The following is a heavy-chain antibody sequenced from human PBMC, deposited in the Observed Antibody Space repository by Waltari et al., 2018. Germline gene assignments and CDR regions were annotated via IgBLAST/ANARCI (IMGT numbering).Heavy chain of an antibody. Sequence: QVQLQESGPGLVKPSETLSLTCTVSGGSISSHYWSWIRQPPGKGLEWIGYIYYSGSTNYNPSLKSRVTISVDTSKNQFSLKLSAVTAADAAVYYWAGGLPSVVVGAFDIWGQGTMVTVSS. CDR1: GGSISSHY. CDR2: IYYSGST. J-gene: IGHJ3*02. V-gene: IGHV4-59*11. D-gene: IGHD3-22*01. CDR3: AGGLPSVVVGAFDI.